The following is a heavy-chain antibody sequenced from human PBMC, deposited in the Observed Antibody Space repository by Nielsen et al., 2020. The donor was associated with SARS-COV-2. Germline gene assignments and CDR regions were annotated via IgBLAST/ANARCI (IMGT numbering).Heavy chain of an antibody. CDR2: IYSGGST. CDR1: GFTVSSNY. J-gene: IGHJ6*04. CDR3: ARDRSYYDFSAGGMDV. D-gene: IGHD3-3*01. Sequence: GGSLRLSCAASGFTVSSNYMSRVRQAPGKGLEWVSVIYSGGSTYYADSVKGRFTISRDNSKNTLYLQMNSLRAEDTAVYYCARDRSYYDFSAGGMDVWGKGTTVTVSS. V-gene: IGHV3-66*01.